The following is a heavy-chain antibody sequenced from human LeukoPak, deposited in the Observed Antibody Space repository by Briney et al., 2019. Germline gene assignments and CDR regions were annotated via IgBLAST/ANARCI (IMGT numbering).Heavy chain of an antibody. CDR3: AGDRGGIGYYMDV. D-gene: IGHD3-16*02. Sequence: GGSLRLSCAASGFTFSSYSMYWVRQAPGRGLEWVSYISSSSSNIYYADSVKGRFTISRDNAKNPFYLQMNSLRAEDTALYYCAGDRGGIGYYMDVWGKGTTVTVSS. CDR1: GFTFSSYS. V-gene: IGHV3-48*01. CDR2: ISSSSSNI. J-gene: IGHJ6*03.